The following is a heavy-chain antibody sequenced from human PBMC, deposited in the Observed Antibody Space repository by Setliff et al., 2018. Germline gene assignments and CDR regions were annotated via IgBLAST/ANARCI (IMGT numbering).Heavy chain of an antibody. Sequence: KASETLSLTCTVSGGSISSSSYYWGWIRQPPGKGLEWIGSIYYSGSTYYNPSLKSRVTISVDTPKNQFSLKLSSVTAADTAVYYCARAEYYYGSGSFHPYYMDVWGQGTTVTVSS. CDR3: ARAEYYYGSGSFHPYYMDV. J-gene: IGHJ6*03. CDR1: GGSISSSSYY. D-gene: IGHD3-10*01. V-gene: IGHV4-39*07. CDR2: IYYSGST.